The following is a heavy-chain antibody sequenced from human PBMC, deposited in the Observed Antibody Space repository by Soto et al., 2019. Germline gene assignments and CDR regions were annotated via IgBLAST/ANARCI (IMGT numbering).Heavy chain of an antibody. CDR1: GGSISSSNW. CDR2: IYHSGST. J-gene: IGHJ4*02. CDR3: ARWYYYDSSGYYFDY. D-gene: IGHD3-22*01. V-gene: IGHV4-4*02. Sequence: PSETLSLTCAVSGGSISSSNWWSWVRQPPGKGLEWIGEIYHSGSTNYNPSLKSRVTISVDKSKNQFSLKLSSVTAADTAVYYCARWYYYDSSGYYFDYWGQGTLVTVS.